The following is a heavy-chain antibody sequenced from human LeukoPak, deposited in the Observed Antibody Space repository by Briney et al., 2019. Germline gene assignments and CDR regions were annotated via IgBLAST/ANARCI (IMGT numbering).Heavy chain of an antibody. CDR3: AKYGPQDSGSSHFDY. Sequence: GGALRLSCAASGFTFSSYAMSWVRQAPGKGLEWDSAIRDSGSSTHYADSVKGRFTTSRDNSKNTLFLQMNSLRAEDTAIYYCAKYGPQDSGSSHFDYWGQGALVTVSS. D-gene: IGHD1-26*01. J-gene: IGHJ4*02. CDR2: IRDSGSST. V-gene: IGHV3-23*01. CDR1: GFTFSSYA.